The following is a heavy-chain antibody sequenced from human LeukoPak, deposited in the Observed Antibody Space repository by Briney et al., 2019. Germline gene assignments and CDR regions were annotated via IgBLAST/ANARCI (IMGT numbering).Heavy chain of an antibody. J-gene: IGHJ6*02. D-gene: IGHD3-22*01. CDR1: GGSISSYY. CDR3: ARGPHYHDSSGYSPSYSYAMDV. V-gene: IGHV4-59*01. Sequence: SETLSLTCTVSGGSISSYYWSWTRQPPGKGLEGIGYIYYSGSTNYNPSLRSRVTISVDTSKNQFSLDLRSVTAADTAVYYCARGPHYHDSSGYSPSYSYAMDVWGQGTTVTVSS. CDR2: IYYSGST.